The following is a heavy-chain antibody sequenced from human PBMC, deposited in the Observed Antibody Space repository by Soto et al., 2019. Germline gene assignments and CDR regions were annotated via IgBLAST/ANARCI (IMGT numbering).Heavy chain of an antibody. CDR1: GFTFGNYA. CDR3: AKEGTSGLYYFDY. D-gene: IGHD6-19*01. Sequence: GGSLRLSWAASGFTFGNYAMSWVRQAPGKGLEWVSIISGSGDTSYYADSVKGRFTISRDNSRNTLYLQLNSLRAEDSAKYYCAKEGTSGLYYFDYWGPGTLVTVSS. J-gene: IGHJ4*02. CDR2: ISGSGDTS. V-gene: IGHV3-23*01.